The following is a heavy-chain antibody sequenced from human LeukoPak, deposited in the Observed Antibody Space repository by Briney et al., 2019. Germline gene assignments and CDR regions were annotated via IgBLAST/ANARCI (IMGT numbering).Heavy chain of an antibody. J-gene: IGHJ4*02. D-gene: IGHD5-18*01. Sequence: GGSLRLSCAASGFTFSSYWMHWVRQAPGKGLVWVSRINSDGSSTSYADSVKGRFTISRDDAKNTLYLQMNSLRAEDTAVYYCAREGYSYVSFDYWGQGTLVTVSS. CDR1: GFTFSSYW. CDR3: AREGYSYVSFDY. V-gene: IGHV3-74*01. CDR2: INSDGSST.